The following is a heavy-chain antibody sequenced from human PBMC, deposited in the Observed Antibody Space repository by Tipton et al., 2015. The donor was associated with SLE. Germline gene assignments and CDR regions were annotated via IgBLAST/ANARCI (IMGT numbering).Heavy chain of an antibody. V-gene: IGHV4-34*01. CDR2: ITHSGRT. CDR1: GGSFSNYY. CDR3: ARESGTYDYYGLAV. D-gene: IGHD1-26*01. Sequence: TLSLTCAVYGGSFSNYYWTWIRQPPGKGLEWIGEITHSGRTNYNPSLKSRVTISVDTSKNQFSLRLSSVTAADTAVYYCARESGTYDYYGLAVWGQGTTVTVSS. J-gene: IGHJ6*02.